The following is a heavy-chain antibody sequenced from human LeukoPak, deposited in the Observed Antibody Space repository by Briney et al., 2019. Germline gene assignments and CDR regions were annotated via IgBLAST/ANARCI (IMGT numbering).Heavy chain of an antibody. CDR1: GFSLSTSGVG. CDR3: AHSKSITIFGVVRYYFDY. V-gene: IGHV2-5*01. D-gene: IGHD3-3*01. Sequence: SGPTLLNPPQTLTLTCTFSGFSLSTSGVGVGWIRQPPGKALEWLALIYWNDDKRYSPSLKSRLTITKDTSKNQVVLTMTNMDPVDTATYYCAHSKSITIFGVVRYYFDYWGQGTLVTVSS. J-gene: IGHJ4*02. CDR2: IYWNDDK.